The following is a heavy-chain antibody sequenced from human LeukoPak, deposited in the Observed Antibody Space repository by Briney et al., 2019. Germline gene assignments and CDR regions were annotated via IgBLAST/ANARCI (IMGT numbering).Heavy chain of an antibody. CDR2: INSNGSTK. J-gene: IGHJ4*02. Sequence: GGSLRLSCAASGFTFSKYWMHWVRQAPGKGLVWVAPINSNGSTKYYADSVKGRFTISRDNNKNTLYLMMSSLRTDDTAVYYCATFELSCLGGVCSPLDWGQGTLVTVSS. CDR1: GFTFSKYW. V-gene: IGHV3-74*01. D-gene: IGHD2-21*01. CDR3: ATFELSCLGGVCSPLD.